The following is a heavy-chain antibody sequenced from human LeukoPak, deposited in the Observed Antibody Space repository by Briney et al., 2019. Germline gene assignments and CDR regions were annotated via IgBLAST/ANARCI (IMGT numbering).Heavy chain of an antibody. CDR2: IYYSGST. Sequence: PSETLSLTCTVSGGSISSSSYYWGWIRQPPGKGLEWIGGIYYSGSTYYNPSLKSRVTISVDTSKNQFSLKLSSVTAADTAVYYCARRYSSGWVDYWGQGTLVTVSS. V-gene: IGHV4-39*01. CDR3: ARRYSSGWVDY. J-gene: IGHJ4*02. D-gene: IGHD6-19*01. CDR1: GGSISSSSYY.